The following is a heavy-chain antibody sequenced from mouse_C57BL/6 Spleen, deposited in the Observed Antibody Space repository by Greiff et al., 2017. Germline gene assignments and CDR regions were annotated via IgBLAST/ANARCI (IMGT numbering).Heavy chain of an antibody. Sequence: QVQLQQPGAELVKPGASVKLSCKASGYTFTSYWMQWVKQRPGQGLEWIGEIDPSDSYTNYNQKFKGKATLTVDTSSSTAYMQLSSLTSEDSAVYYCAISSPLDYWGQGTTLTVSS. CDR2: IDPSDSYT. J-gene: IGHJ2*01. CDR3: AISSPLDY. V-gene: IGHV1-50*01. D-gene: IGHD1-1*01. CDR1: GYTFTSYW.